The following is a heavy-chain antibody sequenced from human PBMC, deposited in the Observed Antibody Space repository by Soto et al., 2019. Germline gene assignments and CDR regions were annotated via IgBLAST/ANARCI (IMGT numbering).Heavy chain of an antibody. CDR1: GVSISGGGYY. D-gene: IGHD6-13*01. CDR2: IYHSWST. V-gene: IGHV4-30-2*06. J-gene: IGHJ4*02. CDR3: ARCDSWYFDY. Sequence: SETLSLTCTFSGVSISGGGYYWSWIRQFPGKGLEWIGYIYHSWSTYYNPSLKSRVTISVDRSKNQFSLKLSSVTAADTAVYYCARCDSWYFDYWGQGTLVTVSS.